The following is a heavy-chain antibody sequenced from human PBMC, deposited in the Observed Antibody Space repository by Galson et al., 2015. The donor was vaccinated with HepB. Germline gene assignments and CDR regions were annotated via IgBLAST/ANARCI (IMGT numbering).Heavy chain of an antibody. J-gene: IGHJ3*02. CDR2: IRGSGSST. Sequence: SLRLSCAASGFTFSSYAMSWVRQAPGKGLEWVSGIRGSGSSTYYADSVKGRFTISRDNSKNTLYLQMDSLRAEDTAVYYCAKGAPWSDRRAFDIWGQGTVVTVSS. CDR1: GFTFSSYA. CDR3: AKGAPWSDRRAFDI. V-gene: IGHV3-23*01.